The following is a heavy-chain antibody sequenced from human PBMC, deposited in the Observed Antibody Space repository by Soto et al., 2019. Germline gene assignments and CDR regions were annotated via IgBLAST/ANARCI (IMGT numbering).Heavy chain of an antibody. Sequence: SETLSLTCTVSGGSISSSSYYWGWIRQPPGKGLEWIGSIYYSGSTYYNPSLKSRVTISVDTSKNQFSLKLSSVTAADTAVYYCASLVPAAIPYYYGMDVWGQGTTVT. J-gene: IGHJ6*02. CDR1: GGSISSSSYY. CDR3: ASLVPAAIPYYYGMDV. V-gene: IGHV4-39*01. CDR2: IYYSGST. D-gene: IGHD2-2*01.